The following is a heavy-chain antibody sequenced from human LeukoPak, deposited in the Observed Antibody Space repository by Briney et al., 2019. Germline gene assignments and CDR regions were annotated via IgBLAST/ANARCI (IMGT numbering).Heavy chain of an antibody. Sequence: PSETLSLTCTVSGGSISSSSYYWGWIRQPPGKGLEWIGSIYYSGSTYYNPSLKSRVTISVDTSKNQLSLNLKSGTAADTAVYFCARLLLGSTVIDYWGQGALVIVSS. D-gene: IGHD2-8*02. J-gene: IGHJ4*02. CDR1: GGSISSSSYY. CDR2: IYYSGST. V-gene: IGHV4-39*01. CDR3: ARLLLGSTVIDY.